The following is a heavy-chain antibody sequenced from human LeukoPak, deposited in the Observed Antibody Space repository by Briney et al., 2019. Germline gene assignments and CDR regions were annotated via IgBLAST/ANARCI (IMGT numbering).Heavy chain of an antibody. CDR2: ISAYNGNT. D-gene: IGHD3-3*01. V-gene: IGHV1-18*01. Sequence: ASVKVSCKASGYTFTSHGISWVRQAPGQGLEWMGWISAYNGNTNYAQKLQGRVTMTTDTSTSTAYMELRSLRSDDTAVYYCARWTDDFWSGYYEIDYWGLGTLVTVSS. CDR1: GYTFTSHG. J-gene: IGHJ4*02. CDR3: ARWTDDFWSGYYEIDY.